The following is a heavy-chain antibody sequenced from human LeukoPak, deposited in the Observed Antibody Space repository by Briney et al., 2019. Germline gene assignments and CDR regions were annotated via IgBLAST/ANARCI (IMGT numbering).Heavy chain of an antibody. CDR3: ARGPRIAVAGNWFDP. CDR2: IYYSGST. Sequence: SETLSLTCTVSGGSISSSSYYWGWIRQPPGKGLEWIGSIYYSGSTYYNPSLKSRVTISVDTSKNQFSLKLSSVTAADTAVYYCARGPRIAVAGNWFDPWGQGTLVTVSS. CDR1: GGSISSSSYY. D-gene: IGHD6-19*01. J-gene: IGHJ5*02. V-gene: IGHV4-39*07.